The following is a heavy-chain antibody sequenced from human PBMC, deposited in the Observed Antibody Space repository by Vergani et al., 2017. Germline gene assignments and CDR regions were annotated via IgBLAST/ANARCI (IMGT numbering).Heavy chain of an antibody. D-gene: IGHD3-3*01. CDR3: AKDTIFGVVIIGYYFDY. J-gene: IGHJ4*02. CDR2: ISGSGGST. Sequence: EVQLLKSGGGLVQPGGSLRLSCAASGFTFSSYAMSWVRQAPGKGLEWVSAISGSGGSTYYANSVKGRFTISRDNSKNTLYLQMNSLRAEDTAVYYCAKDTIFGVVIIGYYFDYWGQGTLVTVSS. V-gene: IGHV3-23*01. CDR1: GFTFSSYA.